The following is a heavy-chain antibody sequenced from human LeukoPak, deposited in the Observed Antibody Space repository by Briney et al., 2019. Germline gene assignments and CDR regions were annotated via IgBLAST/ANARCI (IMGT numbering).Heavy chain of an antibody. V-gene: IGHV3-21*04. CDR2: ISSSSSYI. J-gene: IGHJ4*02. D-gene: IGHD5-12*01. CDR3: ARDRKSGYSYASEY. Sequence: GGSLRLSCAASGFTFSSYSMNWVRQAPGKGLEWVSSISSSSSYIYYADSVKGRFTISRDNAKNSLYLQMNSLRAEDTAVYYCARDRKSGYSYASEYWGQGTLVTVSS. CDR1: GFTFSSYS.